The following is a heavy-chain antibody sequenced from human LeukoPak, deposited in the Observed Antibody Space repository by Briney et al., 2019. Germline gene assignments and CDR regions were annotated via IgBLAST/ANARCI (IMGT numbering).Heavy chain of an antibody. D-gene: IGHD6-13*01. J-gene: IGHJ5*02. CDR3: ARRGSSIETFDP. Sequence: GESMKISCKGSGYIFSDYWIGWVRQMPGKGLEWMGIIYPGDSDTRYSPSFKGQVTISADKSINTAYLQWSSLKASDTAMYYCARRGSSIETFDPWGQGTLVTVSS. V-gene: IGHV5-51*01. CDR2: IYPGDSDT. CDR1: GYIFSDYW.